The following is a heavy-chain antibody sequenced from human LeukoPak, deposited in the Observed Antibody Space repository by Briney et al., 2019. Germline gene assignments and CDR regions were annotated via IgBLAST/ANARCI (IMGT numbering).Heavy chain of an antibody. V-gene: IGHV4-59*08. CDR2: IYYSGST. CDR3: ARHSSSWYVGSVDY. Sequence: SETLSLTCTVSGGSISSYYWSWIRQPPGKGLEWIGYIYYSGSTNYNPSLMSRVTISVDTSKNQFSLKLSSVTAADTAVYYCARHSSSWYVGSVDYWGQGTLVTVSS. D-gene: IGHD6-13*01. J-gene: IGHJ4*02. CDR1: GGSISSYY.